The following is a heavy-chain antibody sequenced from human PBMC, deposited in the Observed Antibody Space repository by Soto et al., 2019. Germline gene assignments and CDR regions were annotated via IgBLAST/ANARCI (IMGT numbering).Heavy chain of an antibody. CDR2: INPNSGGT. V-gene: IGHV1-2*04. D-gene: IGHD6-19*01. CDR3: ATAGSSGWYYFDY. CDR1: GYTFTGYY. Sequence: ASVKVSCKASGYTFTGYYMHWVRQAPGQGLEWMGWINPNSGGTNYAQKFQGWVTMTRDTSISTAYMELSRLRSDDTAVYYCATAGSSGWYYFDYWGKGTLVTVSS. J-gene: IGHJ4*02.